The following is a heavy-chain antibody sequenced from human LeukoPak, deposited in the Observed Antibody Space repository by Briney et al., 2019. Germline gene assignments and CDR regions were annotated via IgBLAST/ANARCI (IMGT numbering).Heavy chain of an antibody. J-gene: IGHJ4*02. Sequence: SETLSLTCTVSGGSISGYYWSWIRQPPGKGLEWIGEINHSGSTNYNPSLKSRVTISVDTSKNQFSLKLSSVTAADTAVYYCARGLNSADYWGQGTLVTVSS. V-gene: IGHV4-34*01. CDR3: ARGLNSADY. D-gene: IGHD5-18*01. CDR1: GGSISGYY. CDR2: INHSGST.